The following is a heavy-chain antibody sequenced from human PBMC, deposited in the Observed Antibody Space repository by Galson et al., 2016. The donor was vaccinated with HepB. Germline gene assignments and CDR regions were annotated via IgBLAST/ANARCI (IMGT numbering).Heavy chain of an antibody. CDR2: IDSRGRK. CDR3: AREMASGY. Sequence: SLRLSCAASGFTFSTYNMNWVRQAPGRGLEWVSQIDSRGRKFYIDSVRGRFTISKDNAKNSLLLQMNSLRDEDTAMYYCAREMASGYWGQGTPVTVSS. V-gene: IGHV3-48*02. J-gene: IGHJ4*02. CDR1: GFTFSTYN. D-gene: IGHD5-24*01.